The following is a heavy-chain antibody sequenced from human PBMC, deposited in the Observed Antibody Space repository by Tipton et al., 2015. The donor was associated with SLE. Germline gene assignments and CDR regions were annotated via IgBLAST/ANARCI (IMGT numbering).Heavy chain of an antibody. Sequence: QSGPEVKKPGSSVKVSCKASGGTFSSYAISWVRQAPGQGLEWMGGIIPIFARAKYAEKFQGRVTITVDQSTTTAYMELSSLRIEDTAVYYCARDNSGSYWGPFDYWGQGTLVTVSS. V-gene: IGHV1-69*01. J-gene: IGHJ4*02. D-gene: IGHD1-26*01. CDR2: IIPIFARA. CDR3: ARDNSGSYWGPFDY. CDR1: GGTFSSYA.